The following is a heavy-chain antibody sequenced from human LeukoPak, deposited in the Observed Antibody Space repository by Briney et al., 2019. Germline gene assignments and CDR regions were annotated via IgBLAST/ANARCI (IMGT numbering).Heavy chain of an antibody. D-gene: IGHD3-3*01. CDR2: INPSGGST. CDR3: ARDRDTSITIFGVVRNWYFDL. CDR1: EYTFTTYY. Sequence: ASVKVSCKASEYTFTTYYIHWVRQAPGQGLEWMGIINPSGGSTTYAQKLQGRVTMTRDTSTSTAYMELSSLRSEDTAVYYCARDRDTSITIFGVVRNWYFDLWGRGTLVTVSS. J-gene: IGHJ2*01. V-gene: IGHV1-46*04.